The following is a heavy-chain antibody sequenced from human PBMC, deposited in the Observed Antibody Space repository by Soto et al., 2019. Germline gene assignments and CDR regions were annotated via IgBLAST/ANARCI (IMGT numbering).Heavy chain of an antibody. CDR2: ISYDGSNK. Sequence: GGSLRLSCAASGFTFSSYAMHWVRQAPGKGLEWVAVISYDGSNKYYADSVKGRFTISRDNSKNTLYLQMNSLRAEDTAVYYCARGHRGYSGYDYDSWGQGTLVTVSS. J-gene: IGHJ4*02. CDR3: ARGHRGYSGYDYDS. V-gene: IGHV3-30-3*01. D-gene: IGHD5-12*01. CDR1: GFTFSSYA.